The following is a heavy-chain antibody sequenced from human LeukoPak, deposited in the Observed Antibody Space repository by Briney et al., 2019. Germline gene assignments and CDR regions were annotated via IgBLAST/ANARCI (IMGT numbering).Heavy chain of an antibody. Sequence: ASVKVSCKASGYTFTGYYMHWVRQAPGQGLEWMGWINPNSGGTNYAQKFQGRVTMTRDTSISTAYMELSRLRSDDTAVYYCARGVMITFGGVIPKYGYWGQGALVTVSS. D-gene: IGHD3-16*02. V-gene: IGHV1-2*02. J-gene: IGHJ4*02. CDR2: INPNSGGT. CDR3: ARGVMITFGGVIPKYGY. CDR1: GYTFTGYY.